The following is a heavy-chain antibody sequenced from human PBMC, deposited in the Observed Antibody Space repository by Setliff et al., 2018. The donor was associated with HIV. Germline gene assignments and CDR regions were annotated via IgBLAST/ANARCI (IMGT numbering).Heavy chain of an antibody. Sequence: ASVRVSCKASGYTFNNYGISWVRQAPGQGLEWMGWINTHSGYTNYAQNVQGRVTVTMDTSTSTAYMELRSLKSDDTAVYYCARGKTWLRFLDYWGQGTLVTVSS. CDR1: GYTFNNYG. D-gene: IGHD5-12*01. CDR2: INTHSGYT. V-gene: IGHV1-18*01. CDR3: ARGKTWLRFLDY. J-gene: IGHJ4*02.